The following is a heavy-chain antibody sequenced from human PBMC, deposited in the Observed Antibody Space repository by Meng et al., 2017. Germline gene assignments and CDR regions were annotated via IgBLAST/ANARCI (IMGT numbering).Heavy chain of an antibody. CDR2: LNAGNGDT. Sequence: QAEPGECAAEMEGPGGSVKLSCKASGYTFTRYAMHWARQTPGQILEWMGWLNAGNGDTKYSQKFQGRVTITRDSSASTAYMELSSLRSEDTAVYYCARDSCTGGICYRGSFDYWAQGTLVTVSS. J-gene: IGHJ4*02. CDR1: GYTFTRYA. V-gene: IGHV1-3*01. CDR3: ARDSCTGGICYRGSFDY. D-gene: IGHD2-15*01.